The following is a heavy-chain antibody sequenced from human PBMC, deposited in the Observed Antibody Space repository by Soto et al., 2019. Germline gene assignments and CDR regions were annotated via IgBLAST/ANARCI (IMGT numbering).Heavy chain of an antibody. Sequence: EVQLLESGGGLVQPGGSLRLSCAASGFTFSTYAMSWVRQAPGKRLEWVSTISNSGGSTYYADSVKGRFTISRDSSKNTLYLQMNSRRAEDTAVYYCAKVGGYNYNAPFDHWGQGTLVTVSS. D-gene: IGHD5-18*01. J-gene: IGHJ4*02. V-gene: IGHV3-23*01. CDR2: ISNSGGST. CDR3: AKVGGYNYNAPFDH. CDR1: GFTFSTYA.